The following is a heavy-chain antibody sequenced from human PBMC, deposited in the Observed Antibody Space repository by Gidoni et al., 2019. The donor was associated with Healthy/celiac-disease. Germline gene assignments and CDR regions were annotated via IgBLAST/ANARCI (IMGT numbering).Heavy chain of an antibody. CDR3: ARQRTYYYDSSGYYYDY. CDR2: IYYSGST. Sequence: QLQLQESGPGLVKPSETLSLTCTVSGGYISSSSYYWGWIRQPPGKGLEWIGSIYYSGSTYYNPSLKSRVTISVDTSKNQFSLKLSSVTAADTAVYYCARQRTYYYDSSGYYYDYWGQGTLVTVSS. D-gene: IGHD3-22*01. CDR1: GGYISSSSYY. J-gene: IGHJ4*02. V-gene: IGHV4-39*01.